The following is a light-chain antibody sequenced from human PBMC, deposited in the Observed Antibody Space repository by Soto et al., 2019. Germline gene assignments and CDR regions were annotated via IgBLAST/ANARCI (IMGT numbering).Light chain of an antibody. CDR1: QSVSSY. V-gene: IGKV3-11*01. CDR3: QQRSNWPPEIT. Sequence: EIVLTQSPATLSLSPGERATLSCRASQSVSSYLAWYQQKPGQAPRLLIYDASNRATGIPARFSGSGSGTDFTLTISSLEPEDFAVYYCQQRSNWPPEITVGPGTKGDIK. J-gene: IGKJ3*01. CDR2: DAS.